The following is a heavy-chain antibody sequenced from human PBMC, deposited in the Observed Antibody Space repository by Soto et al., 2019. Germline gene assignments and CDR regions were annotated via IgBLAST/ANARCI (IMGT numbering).Heavy chain of an antibody. Sequence: SETLSLTCTVSGGSISSSYWSWIRQPPGKGLEWIGYIYYSGSTNYNPSLKSRVTISVDTSKNQFSLQLSSVTAADMAVYYCVRGGGYDAFDHWGQGVPVTVSS. J-gene: IGHJ4*02. CDR1: GGSISSSY. D-gene: IGHD5-12*01. CDR2: IYYSGST. CDR3: VRGGGYDAFDH. V-gene: IGHV4-59*12.